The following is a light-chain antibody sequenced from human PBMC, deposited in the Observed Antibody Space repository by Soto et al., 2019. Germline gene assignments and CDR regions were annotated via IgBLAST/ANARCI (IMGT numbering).Light chain of an antibody. Sequence: QSVLTQPASVSGSPGQSITISCTGTSSDVGGYNYVSWYQQHPGKAPKLMIYDVSNRPSGVSNRFSGSKSGNTASLTISGLQAEDEADYYCSSYTSSSTWVFGGGTKLIVL. J-gene: IGLJ3*02. CDR1: SSDVGGYNY. CDR3: SSYTSSSTWV. V-gene: IGLV2-14*01. CDR2: DVS.